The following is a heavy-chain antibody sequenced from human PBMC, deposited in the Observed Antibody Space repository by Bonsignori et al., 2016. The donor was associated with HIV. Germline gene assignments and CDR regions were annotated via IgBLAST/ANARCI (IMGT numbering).Heavy chain of an antibody. CDR2: VDPEDGET. J-gene: IGHJ4*02. Sequence: WVRQAPGQGLEWMGLVDPEDGETIYAEKFQGRVTITADTSTDTAYMELSSLGSEDTAVYYCATVGYSYGPGDYWGQGTLVTVSS. D-gene: IGHD5-18*01. V-gene: IGHV1-69-2*01. CDR3: ATVGYSYGPGDY.